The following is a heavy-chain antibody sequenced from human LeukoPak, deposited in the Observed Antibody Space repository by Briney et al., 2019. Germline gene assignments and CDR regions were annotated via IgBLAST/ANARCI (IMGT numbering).Heavy chain of an antibody. Sequence: PGRSLRLSCAASGFTFSSYGMHWVRQAPGKGLEWVAVISYDGSNKYYADSVKGRFTISGDNSKNTLYLQMNSLRAEDTAVYYCVSSAEYQLLSGYFDYWGQGTLVTVSS. D-gene: IGHD2-2*01. CDR1: GFTFSSYG. CDR2: ISYDGSNK. J-gene: IGHJ4*02. V-gene: IGHV3-30*03. CDR3: VSSAEYQLLSGYFDY.